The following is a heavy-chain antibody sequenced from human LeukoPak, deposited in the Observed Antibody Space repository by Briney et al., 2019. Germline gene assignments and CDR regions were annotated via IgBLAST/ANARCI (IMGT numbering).Heavy chain of an antibody. J-gene: IGHJ4*02. V-gene: IGHV4-34*01. CDR2: IKHSGST. CDR1: GGSLSNYD. Sequence: PSETLSLTCGVYGGSLSNYDWNWIRPPPGKGLEWIGEIKHSGSTSYNPSLKSRVTISVDTPKNQFSLKLNSVTAADTALYYCARQYYGYSGAGLDYWGQGTLVTVSS. CDR3: ARQYYGYSGAGLDY. D-gene: IGHD3-16*01.